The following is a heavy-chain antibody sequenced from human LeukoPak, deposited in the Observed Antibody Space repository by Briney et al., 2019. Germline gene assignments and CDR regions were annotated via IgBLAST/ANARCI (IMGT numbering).Heavy chain of an antibody. CDR1: SGSISSSSYY. J-gene: IGHJ2*01. Sequence: SETLSLTCTVSSGSISSSSYYWAWIRQPPGKGLEWIGSIYYSGSTYYNPSLKSRVTISVDTSKNQFSLKLSSVTAADTAVYYCARSLDYYDSSGYLWGRGTLVTVSS. CDR3: ARSLDYYDSSGYL. V-gene: IGHV4-39*07. D-gene: IGHD3-22*01. CDR2: IYYSGST.